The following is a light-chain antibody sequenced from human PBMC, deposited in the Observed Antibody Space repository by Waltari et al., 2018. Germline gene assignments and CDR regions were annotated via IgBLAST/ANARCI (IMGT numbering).Light chain of an antibody. Sequence: QSALTQPASVSGSPGQSITLPCTGTSSDVGAYNYFSWYQQYPGKAPTPVIFDVGNRPSGVSNRFSGSKSGNTASLTISGLQAEDEADYYCNSFTSSSTLVFGGGTRLTVL. J-gene: IGLJ3*02. CDR3: NSFTSSSTLV. V-gene: IGLV2-14*03. CDR1: SSDVGAYNY. CDR2: DVG.